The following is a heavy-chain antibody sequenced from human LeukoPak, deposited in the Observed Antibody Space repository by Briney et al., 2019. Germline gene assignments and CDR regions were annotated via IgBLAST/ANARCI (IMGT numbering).Heavy chain of an antibody. CDR3: ARDPYSGSYYGDYYYYGMDV. Sequence: SETLSLTCTVSGGSISSYYWSWIRQPAGKGLEWIGRIYTSGSTNYNPSLKSRVTMSVDTSKNQFSLKLSSVTAADTAVYYCARDPYSGSYYGDYYYYGMDVWGQGTTVTVSS. J-gene: IGHJ6*02. V-gene: IGHV4-4*07. D-gene: IGHD1-26*01. CDR1: GGSISSYY. CDR2: IYTSGST.